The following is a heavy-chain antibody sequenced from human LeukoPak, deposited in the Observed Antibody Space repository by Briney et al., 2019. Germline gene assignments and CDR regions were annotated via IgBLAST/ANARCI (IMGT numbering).Heavy chain of an antibody. Sequence: PGGSLRLSCAASGFTFSSYGMHWVRQAPGKGLEWVAVIWYDGSNKYYADSVKGRFTISRDNSKNTLYLQMNSLRAEDTAVYYCARDSGDSSGYPDWGQGTLVTVSS. V-gene: IGHV3-33*08. D-gene: IGHD3-22*01. CDR3: ARDSGDSSGYPD. J-gene: IGHJ4*02. CDR2: IWYDGSNK. CDR1: GFTFSSYG.